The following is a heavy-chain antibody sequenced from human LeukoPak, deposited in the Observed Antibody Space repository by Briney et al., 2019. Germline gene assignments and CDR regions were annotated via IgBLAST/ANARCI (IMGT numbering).Heavy chain of an antibody. V-gene: IGHV4-31*03. CDR3: ARARGPDDYGDYHYYYGMDV. CDR1: GGSISSGGYY. CDR2: IYYSGST. J-gene: IGHJ6*02. D-gene: IGHD4-17*01. Sequence: SETLSLTCTVSGGSISSGGYYWGWIRQHPGKGLEWIGYIYYSGSTYYNPSLKSRVTISVDTSKNQFSLKLSSVTAADTAVYYCARARGPDDYGDYHYYYGMDVWGQGTSVTVSS.